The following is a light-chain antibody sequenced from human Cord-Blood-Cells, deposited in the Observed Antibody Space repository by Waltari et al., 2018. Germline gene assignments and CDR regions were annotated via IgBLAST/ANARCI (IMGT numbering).Light chain of an antibody. CDR3: CSYAGSSTCV. J-gene: IGLJ1*01. V-gene: IGLV2-23*01. CDR2: EGS. CDR1: SSDVGSYNL. Sequence: QSALTQPASVSGSPGQSITISCTGTSSDVGSYNLVSWYQQHPGKAPKLMIYEGSKRPAGGSNRFSVSKSGNTASLTISGLQAEDEADYYCCSYAGSSTCVFGTGTKVTVL.